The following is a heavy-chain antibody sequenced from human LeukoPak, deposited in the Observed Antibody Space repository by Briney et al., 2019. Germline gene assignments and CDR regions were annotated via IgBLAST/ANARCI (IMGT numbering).Heavy chain of an antibody. V-gene: IGHV1-69*06. CDR2: IIPIFGTA. CDR3: ASPIAAAGTLFDY. D-gene: IGHD6-13*01. J-gene: IGHJ4*02. CDR1: VGTFSSYA. Sequence: GASVNVSCKASVGTFSSYAISWVRQAPGQGLECTGGIIPIFGTANYAQKFQGRVTITADKSTSTAYMELSSLRSEDTAVYYCASPIAAAGTLFDYWGQGTLVTVSS.